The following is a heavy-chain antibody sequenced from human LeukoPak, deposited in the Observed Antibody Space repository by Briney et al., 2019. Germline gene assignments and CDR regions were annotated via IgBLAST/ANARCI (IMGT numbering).Heavy chain of an antibody. V-gene: IGHV1-18*01. D-gene: IGHD2-2*01. CDR2: IITHNGNT. Sequence: ASVKVSCKASGYTFTSYGISWVRQAPGQGLEWMGWIITHNGNTNYTQKLQGRVTMTTDTSTTTAYMELRSLRSDDTAVYYCARGYCSSTSCYGVDYWGQGTLVTVSS. CDR1: GYTFTSYG. J-gene: IGHJ4*02. CDR3: ARGYCSSTSCYGVDY.